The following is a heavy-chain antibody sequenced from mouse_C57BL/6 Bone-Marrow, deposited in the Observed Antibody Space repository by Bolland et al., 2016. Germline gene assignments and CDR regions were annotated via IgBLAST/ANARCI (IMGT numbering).Heavy chain of an antibody. CDR3: ARDWYFDV. V-gene: IGHV1-55*01. CDR2: YPGSGST. J-gene: IGHJ1*01. Sequence: YPGSGSTNYNEKFKSKATLTVDTSSSTAYMQLSSLTSEDSAVYYCARDWYFDVWGQGT.